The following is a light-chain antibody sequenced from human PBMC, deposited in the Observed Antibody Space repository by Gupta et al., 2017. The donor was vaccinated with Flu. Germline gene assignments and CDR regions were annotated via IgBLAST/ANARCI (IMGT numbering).Light chain of an antibody. J-gene: IGKJ2*01. CDR2: GAS. Sequence: GERATLSCRASQSRSSSYLAWFQHKPGQAPRLLMYGASGRATDLPGRFTGGGSGTDFTLTISSLEPEDFAVYYCQQFRSSFTFGQGTRLEI. V-gene: IGKV3-20*01. CDR3: QQFRSSFT. CDR1: QSRSSSY.